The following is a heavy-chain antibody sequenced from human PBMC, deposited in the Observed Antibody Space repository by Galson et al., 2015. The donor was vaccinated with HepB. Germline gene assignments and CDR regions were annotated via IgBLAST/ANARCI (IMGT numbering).Heavy chain of an antibody. CDR3: ARVERLTVYDTCRYYLY. CDR1: GFSFSDYH. D-gene: IGHD3-22*01. V-gene: IGHV3-11*05. CDR2: ISSGSRYT. J-gene: IGHJ4*02. Sequence: SLRLSCAASGFSFSDYHMSWIRRTPGRGLEWISDISSGSRYTNHAASVKGRFTISRDNDKNSVYLDMSNLSAADTAVYFCARVERLTVYDTCRYYLYWGQGTLVTVSS.